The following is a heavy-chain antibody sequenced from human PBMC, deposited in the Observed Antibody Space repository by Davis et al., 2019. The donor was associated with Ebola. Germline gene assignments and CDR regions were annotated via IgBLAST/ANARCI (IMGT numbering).Heavy chain of an antibody. D-gene: IGHD3-9*01. CDR3: AKEAEIRNFDWDDGYGMDV. CDR2: TWNDESDR. CDR1: GFNFRTFA. Sequence: GESLKISCAASGFNFRTFAMHWVRQAPGKGLAWVAVTWNDESDRDYADSVKGRFTISRDNSKKTLFLHMDSLRAEDTAVYYCAKEAEIRNFDWDDGYGMDVWGQGTTVTVSS. J-gene: IGHJ6*02. V-gene: IGHV3-33*06.